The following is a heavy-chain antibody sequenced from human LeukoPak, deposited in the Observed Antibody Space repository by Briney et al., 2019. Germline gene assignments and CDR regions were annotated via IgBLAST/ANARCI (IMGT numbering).Heavy chain of an antibody. D-gene: IGHD2-21*02. CDR2: IFYSGSA. V-gene: IGHV4-39*01. J-gene: IGHJ5*02. Sequence: SEALSLTCIVSGDSISSTSYYWAWIRQPPGKGLEWIGMIFYSGSAYYTPSLRGRVTLSVDTSRNQFSLNLISVTAADTGVYFCARQQSDTSLFDPWGQGTLVTVSS. CDR3: ARQQSDTSLFDP. CDR1: GDSISSTSYY.